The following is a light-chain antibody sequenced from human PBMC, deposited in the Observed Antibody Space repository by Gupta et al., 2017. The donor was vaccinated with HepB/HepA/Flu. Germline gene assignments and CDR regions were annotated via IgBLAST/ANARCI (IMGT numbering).Light chain of an antibody. CDR1: SLRSYY. J-gene: IGLJ2*01. CDR2: GYK. V-gene: IGLV3-19*01. CDR3: NSRDSSGFHL. Sequence: SSELTQDPVVPVALGQTVRITCQGDSLRSYYPSWFQQKPGQAPVLVFYGYKNRPSGIPDRFSGSSSGNTAALTITGAQADDEGDYYCNSRDSSGFHLFGGGTKVTVL.